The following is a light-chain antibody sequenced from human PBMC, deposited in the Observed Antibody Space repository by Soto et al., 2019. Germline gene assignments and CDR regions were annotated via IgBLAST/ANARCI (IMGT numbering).Light chain of an antibody. J-gene: IGKJ1*01. CDR3: QQVNSYPRA. CDR1: QGISSY. CDR2: AAS. Sequence: IPLTQSPSFLSASVGDRVTIHCRASQGISSYLAWYQQKPGKAPKLLIYAASTLQYGVPSRFSGSGSGTEFTLTISSLQPEDFATYYCQQVNSYPRAFGQGTKVDIK. V-gene: IGKV1-9*01.